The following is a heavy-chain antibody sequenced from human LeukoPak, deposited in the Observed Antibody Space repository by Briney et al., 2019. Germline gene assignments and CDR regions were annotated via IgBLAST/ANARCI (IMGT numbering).Heavy chain of an antibody. CDR2: IYYTGST. J-gene: IGHJ3*02. D-gene: IGHD6-13*01. V-gene: IGHV4-59*01. Sequence: SETLSLTCTVSGGSISSSYWSWIRQPPGKGLEWIGYIYYTGSTTYNPSLKSRVTISVDTSKNQFSLKLTFVTAADTAVYYCARHSAHSSTNDAFDIWGQGTMVTVSS. CDR3: ARHSAHSSTNDAFDI. CDR1: GGSISSSY.